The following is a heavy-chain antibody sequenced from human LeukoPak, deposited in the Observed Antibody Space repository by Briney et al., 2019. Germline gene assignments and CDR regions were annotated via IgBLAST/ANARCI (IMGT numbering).Heavy chain of an antibody. D-gene: IGHD5-12*01. CDR3: ARGIVASGINT. J-gene: IGHJ4*02. V-gene: IGHV4-59*08. Sequence: SETLSLTCTVSGGSFSSPYWSWIRQPPGKELEWIGYIYYSGSTNYNPSLKSRVTISVDTSKNQFSLQLNSVTAADTAVYYCARGIVASGINTWGQGTLVTVSS. CDR2: IYYSGST. CDR1: GGSFSSPY.